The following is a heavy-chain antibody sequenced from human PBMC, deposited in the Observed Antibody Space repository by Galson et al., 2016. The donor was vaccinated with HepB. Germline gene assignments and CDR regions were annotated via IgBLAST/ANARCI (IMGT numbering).Heavy chain of an antibody. Sequence: SLRLSCAASGVSVSDNFLTWVRQAPGKGLEWVSTLYPNGNTFYADPVRGRFTISRDNSKNTLFYQTDSLRREDTAVYYCTTLMGWGSRPYYYDNMDVWGQGTTVTVSS. V-gene: IGHV3-53*01. CDR3: TTLMGWGSRPYYYDNMDV. CDR1: GVSVSDNF. J-gene: IGHJ6*02. D-gene: IGHD3-16*01. CDR2: LYPNGNT.